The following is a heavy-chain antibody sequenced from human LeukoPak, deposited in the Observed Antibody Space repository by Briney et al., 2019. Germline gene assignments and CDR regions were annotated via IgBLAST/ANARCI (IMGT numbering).Heavy chain of an antibody. CDR2: IYYSGST. CDR1: GGSVSSGSYY. J-gene: IGHJ4*02. D-gene: IGHD1-26*01. Sequence: KTSETLSLTCTVSGGSVSSGSYYWSWIRQPPGKGLEWIGYIYYSGSTNYNPPLKSRVTISVDTSKNQFSLKLSSVTAADTAVYCCAREQLGAPDYWGQGTLVTVSS. V-gene: IGHV4-61*01. CDR3: AREQLGAPDY.